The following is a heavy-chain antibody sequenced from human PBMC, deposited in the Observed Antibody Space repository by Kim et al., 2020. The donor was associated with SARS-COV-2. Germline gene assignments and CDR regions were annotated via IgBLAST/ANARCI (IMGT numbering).Heavy chain of an antibody. D-gene: IGHD2-21*01. CDR1: GFTFSDAW. CDR3: TTELAYCGGDCYSRDY. J-gene: IGHJ4*02. Sequence: GGSLRLSCAASGFTFSDAWMSWVRQAPGKGLEWVGRIKSKTDGGTTDYAAPVKGRFTISRDDSKNTLYLQMNSLKTEDTAVYYCTTELAYCGGDCYSRDYWGQGTLVTVSS. V-gene: IGHV3-15*01. CDR2: IKSKTDGGTT.